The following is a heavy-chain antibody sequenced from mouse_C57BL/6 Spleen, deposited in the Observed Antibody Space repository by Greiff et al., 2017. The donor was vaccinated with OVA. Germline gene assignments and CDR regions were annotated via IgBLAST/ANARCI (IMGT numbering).Heavy chain of an antibody. CDR3: ARQTGTWYFDV. J-gene: IGHJ1*03. CDR2: IDPSDSET. Sequence: QVQLQQPGAELVRPGSSVKLSCKASGYTFTSYWMHWVKQRPIQGLEWIGNIDPSDSETHYNQKFKDKATLTVDKSSSTAYMQLSSLTSEDSAVYYCARQTGTWYFDVWGTGTTVTVSS. V-gene: IGHV1-52*01. CDR1: GYTFTSYW. D-gene: IGHD4-1*01.